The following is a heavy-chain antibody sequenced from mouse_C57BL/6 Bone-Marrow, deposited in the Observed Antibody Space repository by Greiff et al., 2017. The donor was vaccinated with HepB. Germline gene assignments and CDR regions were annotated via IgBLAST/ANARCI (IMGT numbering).Heavy chain of an antibody. CDR3: ARHENYGNSL. Sequence: EVKLEESGGDLVKPGGSLKLSCAASGFTFSSYGMSWVRQTPDKRLEWVATISSGGSYTYYPDSVKGRFTISRDNAKNTLYLQMSSLKSEDTAMYYCARHENYGNSLRGQGTSVTVSS. J-gene: IGHJ4*01. V-gene: IGHV5-6*02. CDR2: ISSGGSYT. D-gene: IGHD2-1*01. CDR1: GFTFSSYG.